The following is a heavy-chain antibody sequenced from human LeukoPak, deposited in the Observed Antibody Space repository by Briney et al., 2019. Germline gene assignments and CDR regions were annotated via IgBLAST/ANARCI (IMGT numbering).Heavy chain of an antibody. D-gene: IGHD3-22*01. V-gene: IGHV3-66*01. CDR1: GFNVSRNY. J-gene: IGHJ4*02. CDR3: AKDSSYYDSSGSQDY. CDR2: IYSCGST. Sequence: GGSLRVSCAASGFNVSRNYMNWVRQAPGKGLEWVSVIYSCGSTYYADSVKGRFTISRDSSKNTLYLQMNSLRAEDTAVYYCAKDSSYYDSSGSQDYWGQGTLVTVSS.